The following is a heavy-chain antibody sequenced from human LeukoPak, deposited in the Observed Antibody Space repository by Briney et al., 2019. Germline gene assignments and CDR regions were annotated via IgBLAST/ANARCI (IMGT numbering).Heavy chain of an antibody. CDR1: GYTFTSYY. J-gene: IGHJ4*02. D-gene: IGHD5-12*01. CDR2: INPSGGST. Sequence: ASVKVSCTASGYTFTSYYMHWVRQAPGQGLEWMGIINPSGGSTSYAQKFQGRVTMTRDTSTSTVYMELSSLRSEDTAVYYCRLVAATRRYFDYWGQGTLVTVSS. V-gene: IGHV1-46*01. CDR3: RLVAATRRYFDY.